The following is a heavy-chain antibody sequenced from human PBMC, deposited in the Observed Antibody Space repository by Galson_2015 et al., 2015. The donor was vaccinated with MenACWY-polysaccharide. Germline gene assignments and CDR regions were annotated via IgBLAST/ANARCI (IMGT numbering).Heavy chain of an antibody. CDR3: ARNLGYCSSASCYAWFDP. V-gene: IGHV4-59*01. CDR2: IYYSGSA. CDR1: GASISSSY. D-gene: IGHD2-2*01. Sequence: SEPLSLTCTVSGASISSSYWSWIRQPPGKGLEWIGYIYYSGSANYNPSLKNRVTIAVDTSKNQFSLKLSSGTAADKAVYDCARNLGYCSSASCYAWFDPWGQGTLVTVSS. J-gene: IGHJ5*02.